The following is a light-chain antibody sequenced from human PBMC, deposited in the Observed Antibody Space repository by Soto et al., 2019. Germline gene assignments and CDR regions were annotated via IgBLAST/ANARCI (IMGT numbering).Light chain of an antibody. CDR1: QSVSSY. CDR3: QQRSNWLT. Sequence: EIVLTQSPATLSLSPGERATLSCRASQSVSSYLAWYQQKPGQAPRLLIYDASNRATGIPARFSGSGSGTDLTLTISSLEPEDFAVYYCQQRSNWLTFGGGPKVEIK. J-gene: IGKJ4*01. CDR2: DAS. V-gene: IGKV3-11*01.